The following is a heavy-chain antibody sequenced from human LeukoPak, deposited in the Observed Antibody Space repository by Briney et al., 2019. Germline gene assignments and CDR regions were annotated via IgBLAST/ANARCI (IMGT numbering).Heavy chain of an antibody. D-gene: IGHD5-12*01. J-gene: IGHJ4*02. V-gene: IGHV3-30*02. CDR1: GFTFSGYG. CDR2: IRYDERNE. Sequence: GGSLRLSCAASGFTFSGYGMHWVRQAPGKGLEWVTFIRYDERNEYYADSVKGRFTISRDNSKNTLYLQMNSLRAEDTAVYYCAKDDFRSHIVATGRGLLSYWGQGTLVTVSS. CDR3: AKDDFRSHIVATGRGLLSY.